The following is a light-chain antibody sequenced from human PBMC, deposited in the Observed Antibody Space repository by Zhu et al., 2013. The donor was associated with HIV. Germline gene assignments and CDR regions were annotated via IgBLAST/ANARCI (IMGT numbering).Light chain of an antibody. CDR3: QQYNTFST. Sequence: AIRMTQSPSSFSASTGDRVTITCRASQAISSYLAWYQQKPGKAPKLLIYTASTLQSGVPSRFSGSGSGTDFTLTISCLQSEDFAVYYCQQYNTFSTFGQGTKVEIK. V-gene: IGKV1-8*01. J-gene: IGKJ1*01. CDR2: TAS. CDR1: QAISSY.